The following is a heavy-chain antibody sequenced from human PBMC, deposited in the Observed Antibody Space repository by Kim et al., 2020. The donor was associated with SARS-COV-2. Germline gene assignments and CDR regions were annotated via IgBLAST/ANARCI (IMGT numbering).Heavy chain of an antibody. CDR2: IYYSGST. CDR3: ARGGSTSWGWFDP. J-gene: IGHJ5*02. D-gene: IGHD2-2*01. Sequence: SETLSLTCTVSGGSISSGGYYWSWIRQHPGKGLEWIGYIYYSGSTYYNPSLKSRVTISVDTSKNQFSLKLSSVTAADTAVYYCARGGSTSWGWFDPWGQGTLVTVSS. CDR1: GGSISSGGYY. V-gene: IGHV4-31*03.